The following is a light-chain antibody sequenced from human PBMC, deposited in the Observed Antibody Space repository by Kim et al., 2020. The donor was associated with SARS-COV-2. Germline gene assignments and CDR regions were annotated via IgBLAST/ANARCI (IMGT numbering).Light chain of an antibody. Sequence: LSLSPGERAPLSGRASQSVSSTLAWYQQRPGQPPRLLSYDASNRATGIPVRFSGSGSGTDFTLTISSLEPEDFAVYYCQQRSNWPSFGPGTRLEI. CDR1: QSVSST. V-gene: IGKV3-11*01. J-gene: IGKJ2*03. CDR3: QQRSNWPS. CDR2: DAS.